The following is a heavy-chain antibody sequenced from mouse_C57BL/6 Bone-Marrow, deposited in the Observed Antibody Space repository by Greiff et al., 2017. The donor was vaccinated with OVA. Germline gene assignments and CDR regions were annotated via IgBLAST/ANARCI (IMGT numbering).Heavy chain of an antibody. V-gene: IGHV1S126*01. Sequence: QVQLKESGAELVKPGASVKISCKASGYTFTDYYINWVKQRPGQGLEWIGEIDPSDSYTNYNQKFKGKSTLTVDKSSSTAYMQLSSLTSEDSAVYYCARSGPGTWFAYWGQGTLVTVSA. J-gene: IGHJ3*01. CDR2: IDPSDSYT. D-gene: IGHD3-2*02. CDR3: ARSGPGTWFAY. CDR1: GYTFTDYY.